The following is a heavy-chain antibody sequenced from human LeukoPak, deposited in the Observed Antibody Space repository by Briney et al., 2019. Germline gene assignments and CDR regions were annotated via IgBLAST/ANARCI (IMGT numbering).Heavy chain of an antibody. CDR2: IYHGERT. V-gene: IGHV4-4*02. Sequence: SGTLSLTCAVSGGSISNDNWWSWVRQPPGKGLEWVGDIYHGERTNYDPSLRSRVTISVDTSKNHFSLKLTSVTAADASVYFCARGFCRGESCYSAEYFQHWGQGTLVTVSS. J-gene: IGHJ1*01. CDR1: GGSISNDNW. CDR3: ARGFCRGESCYSAEYFQH. D-gene: IGHD2-15*01.